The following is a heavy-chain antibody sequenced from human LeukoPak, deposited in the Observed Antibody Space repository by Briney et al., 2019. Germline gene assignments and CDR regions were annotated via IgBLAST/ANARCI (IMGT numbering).Heavy chain of an antibody. J-gene: IGHJ4*02. D-gene: IGHD6-19*01. CDR3: ARVSSSGFDY. CDR2: IYYSGST. Sequence: NASETLSLTCTVSGGSISSSSYYWGWIRQPPGKGLEWIGSIYYSGSTNYNPSLKSRVTISVDTSKNQFSLKLSSVTAADTAVYYCARVSSSGFDYWGQGTLVTVSS. CDR1: GGSISSSSYY. V-gene: IGHV4-39*07.